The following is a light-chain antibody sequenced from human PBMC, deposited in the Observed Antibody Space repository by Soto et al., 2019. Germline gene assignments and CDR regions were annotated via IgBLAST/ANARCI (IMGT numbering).Light chain of an antibody. Sequence: QSALTQPASVCGSPGQSITISCTGTSSDVGGYNYVSWYQQHPGKAPKLMIYDVSNRPSGVSNRFSGSKSGNTASLTISGLQAEDEADYYCSSYTSSSTYNYVFGTGTKVTVL. CDR2: DVS. J-gene: IGLJ1*01. CDR1: SSDVGGYNY. V-gene: IGLV2-14*01. CDR3: SSYTSSSTYNYV.